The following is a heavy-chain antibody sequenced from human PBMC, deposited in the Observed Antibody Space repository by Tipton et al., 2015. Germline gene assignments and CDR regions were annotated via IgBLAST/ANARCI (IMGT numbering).Heavy chain of an antibody. Sequence: GSLRLSCAASGFTVSSNYMSWVRQAPGKGLDWVSVIYSGGSAYYADSVKGRFTISRDNSKNTLYLQMNSLRAEDTAVYYCAKEVWNIAVAGSYIDDWGQGALVTVSS. J-gene: IGHJ4*02. CDR1: GFTVSSNY. CDR2: IYSGGSA. CDR3: AKEVWNIAVAGSYIDD. V-gene: IGHV3-53*01. D-gene: IGHD6-19*01.